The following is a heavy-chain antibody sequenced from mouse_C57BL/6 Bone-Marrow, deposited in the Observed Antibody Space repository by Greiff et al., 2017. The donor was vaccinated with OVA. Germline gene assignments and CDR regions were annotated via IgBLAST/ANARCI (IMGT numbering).Heavy chain of an antibody. Sequence: EVHLVESGGGLVQPGGSLKLSCAASGFTFSDYGMAWVRQAPRKGPEWVAFISNLAYSIYYADTVTGRFTISRENAKNTLYLEMSSLRSEDTAMYYCARQDYYGSSWAMDYWGQGTSVTVSS. CDR2: ISNLAYSI. CDR1: GFTFSDYG. D-gene: IGHD1-1*01. CDR3: ARQDYYGSSWAMDY. V-gene: IGHV5-15*01. J-gene: IGHJ4*01.